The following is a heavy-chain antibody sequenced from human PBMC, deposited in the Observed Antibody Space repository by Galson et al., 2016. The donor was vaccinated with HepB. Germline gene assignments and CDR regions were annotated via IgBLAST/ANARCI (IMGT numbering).Heavy chain of an antibody. CDR3: TTEGQQLFLY. V-gene: IGHV3-15*01. CDR1: GFTFSNAW. D-gene: IGHD6-13*01. Sequence: LRLSCAASGFTFSNAWMSWVRQAPGKGLEWVGRIKSKTDGGAADYAAPAKGRFTISRDDSKNTLYLQMNSLKIEDTAVYYCTTEGQQLFLYWGPGTLVRVSS. CDR2: IKSKTDGGAA. J-gene: IGHJ4*02.